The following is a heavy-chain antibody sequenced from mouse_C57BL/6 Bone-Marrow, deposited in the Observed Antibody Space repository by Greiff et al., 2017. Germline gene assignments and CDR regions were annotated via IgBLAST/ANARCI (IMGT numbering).Heavy chain of an antibody. CDR3: VRQIRRAMDY. J-gene: IGHJ4*01. V-gene: IGHV10-1*01. CDR2: IRSKSNNYAT. Sequence: EVKLVESGGGLVQPKGSLKLSCAASGFSFNTYAMNWVRQAPGKGLEWVARIRSKSNNYATYYADSVKDRFTISRDDSESMLYLQMNNLKTEDTAMYYCVRQIRRAMDYWGQGTSVTVSS. CDR1: GFSFNTYA.